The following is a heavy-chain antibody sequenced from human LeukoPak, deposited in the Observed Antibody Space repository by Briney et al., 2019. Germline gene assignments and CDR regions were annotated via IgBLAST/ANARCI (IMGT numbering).Heavy chain of an antibody. Sequence: ASVKVSCKASGGTFSSYAISWVRQAPGQGLEWMGGIIPIFGTANYAQKFQARVTITADESTSTAYMELSSLRSEDTAVYYCARGAYYDSSGYYNYWGQGTLVTVSS. CDR2: IIPIFGTA. D-gene: IGHD3-22*01. V-gene: IGHV1-69*13. J-gene: IGHJ4*02. CDR1: GGTFSSYA. CDR3: ARGAYYDSSGYYNY.